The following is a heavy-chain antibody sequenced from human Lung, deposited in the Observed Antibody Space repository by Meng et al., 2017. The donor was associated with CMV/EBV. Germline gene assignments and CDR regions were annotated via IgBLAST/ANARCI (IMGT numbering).Heavy chain of an antibody. Sequence: AXVXVSCKASGYTFTSYYMHWARQAPGQGLEWMGIINPSGGSTSYAQKFQGRVTMTRDTSTSTVYMELSSLRSEDTAVYYCAREGGSSWDYWGQGTLVTVSS. D-gene: IGHD6-13*01. CDR2: INPSGGST. CDR3: AREGGSSWDY. J-gene: IGHJ4*02. V-gene: IGHV1-46*01. CDR1: GYTFTSYY.